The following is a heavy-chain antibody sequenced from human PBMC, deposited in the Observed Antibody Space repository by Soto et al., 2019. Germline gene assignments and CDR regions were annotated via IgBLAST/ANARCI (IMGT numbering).Heavy chain of an antibody. CDR1: GFTFSSYG. Sequence: QVQLVESGGGVVQPGRSLRLSCAASGFTFSSYGMHWVRQAPGKGLEWVAVISYDGSNKYYADSVKGRFTISRDNSKNTLYLQMNSLRAEDTAVYYCAEGDYYDSSGYLNWFDPWGQGTLVTVSS. CDR3: AEGDYYDSSGYLNWFDP. J-gene: IGHJ5*02. CDR2: ISYDGSNK. V-gene: IGHV3-30*18. D-gene: IGHD3-22*01.